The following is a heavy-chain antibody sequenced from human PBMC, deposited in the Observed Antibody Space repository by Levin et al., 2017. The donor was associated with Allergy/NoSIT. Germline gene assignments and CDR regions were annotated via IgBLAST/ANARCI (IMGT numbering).Heavy chain of an antibody. CDR1: GFTFSSYA. CDR2: ISGSGVST. D-gene: IGHD3-9*01. V-gene: IGHV3-23*01. J-gene: IGHJ6*04. CDR3: AKTHNYDISMSGVRN. Sequence: GESLKISCAASGFTFSSYAMSWVRQAPGKGLEWVSGISGSGVSTYYADSVKGRFTISRDNSKNTLYLQMNSLRAEDTAVYYCAKTHNYDISMSGVRNWGKGTTVTVSS.